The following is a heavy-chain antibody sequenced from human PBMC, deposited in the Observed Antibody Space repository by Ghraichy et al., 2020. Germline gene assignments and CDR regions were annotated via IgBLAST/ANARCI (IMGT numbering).Heavy chain of an antibody. J-gene: IGHJ4*02. CDR3: ARVARWLAHTPRYFDY. CDR1: GFTVSSNY. Sequence: GGSLRLTCAASGFTVSSNYMSWVRQAPGKGLEWVSVIYSGGSTYYADSVKGRFTISRDNSKNTLYLQMNSLRAEDTAVYYCARVARWLAHTPRYFDYWGQGTLVTVSS. D-gene: IGHD6-19*01. CDR2: IYSGGST. V-gene: IGHV3-66*01.